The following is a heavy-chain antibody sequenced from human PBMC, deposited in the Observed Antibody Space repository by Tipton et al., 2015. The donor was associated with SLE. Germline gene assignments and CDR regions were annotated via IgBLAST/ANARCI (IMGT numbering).Heavy chain of an antibody. D-gene: IGHD5-12*01. J-gene: IGHJ3*02. CDR1: GGSISSHY. CDR3: ASLAHIVATIDDAFDI. Sequence: LRLSCTVSGGSISSHYWSWIRQPPGKGLEWIGYIYYSGSTNYNPSLKSRVTISVDTSKNQFSLKLSSVTAADTAVYYCASLAHIVATIDDAFDIWGQGTMVTVSS. CDR2: IYYSGST. V-gene: IGHV4-59*11.